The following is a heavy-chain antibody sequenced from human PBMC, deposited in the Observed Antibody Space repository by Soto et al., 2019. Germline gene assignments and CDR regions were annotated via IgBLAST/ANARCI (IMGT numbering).Heavy chain of an antibody. V-gene: IGHV4-4*02. CDR2: IYHSGT. CDR1: GGSISGSNW. J-gene: IGHJ4*02. D-gene: IGHD5-18*01. Sequence: QVQLHESGPGLVKPSGTLSLTCAVSGGSISGSNWWSWVRQPPGKGLEWIGEIYHSGTNYNPSLKSGVTILVDKSKNQFSLKLRSVTAADTAVYSCARVAYSYGELDSWGQGTLVTVSS. CDR3: ARVAYSYGELDS.